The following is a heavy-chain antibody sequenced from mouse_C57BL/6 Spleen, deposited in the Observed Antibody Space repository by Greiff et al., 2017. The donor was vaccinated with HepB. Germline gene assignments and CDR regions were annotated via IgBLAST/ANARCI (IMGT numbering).Heavy chain of an antibody. J-gene: IGHJ3*01. V-gene: IGHV1-72*01. D-gene: IGHD2-4*01. CDR1: GYTFTSYW. CDR2: IDPNSGGT. CDR3: ARLESYYDYDVPDAY. Sequence: VQLLQPGAELVKPGASVKLSCKASGYTFTSYWMHWVKQRPGRGLEWIGRIDPNSGGTKYNEKFKSKATLTVDKPSSTAYMQLSSLTSEDSAVYYCARLESYYDYDVPDAYWGQGTLVTVSA.